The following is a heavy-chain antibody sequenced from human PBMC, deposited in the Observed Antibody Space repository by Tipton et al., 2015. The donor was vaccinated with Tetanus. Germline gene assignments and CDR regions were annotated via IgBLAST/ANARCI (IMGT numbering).Heavy chain of an antibody. V-gene: IGHV4-59*01. CDR1: GGSISGYY. D-gene: IGHD2-2*01. CDR3: ARRSYCSSSRCFDAFDL. Sequence: TLSLTCTVSGGSISGYYWTWMRRPPGKGLEWLGYIYYRGETNYSPSPKSRVAISMDTSKNQISLKLSSVTAADTAVYYCARRSYCSSSRCFDAFDLWGQGTMVTISS. J-gene: IGHJ3*01. CDR2: IYYRGET.